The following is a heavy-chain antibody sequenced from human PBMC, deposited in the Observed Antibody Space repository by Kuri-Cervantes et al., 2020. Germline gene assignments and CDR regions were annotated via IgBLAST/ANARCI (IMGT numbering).Heavy chain of an antibody. J-gene: IGHJ4*02. Sequence: GGSLRLSCAASGFTFSNYAMSWVRQAPGKGLEWVSSISGSGGSSYHAVSVKGRCTISRDNSKNTLYLQMNSLRAEDTAVYYCARARVMYYYDSSGRIDYWGQGTLVTVSS. D-gene: IGHD3-22*01. CDR3: ARARVMYYYDSSGRIDY. CDR1: GFTFSNYA. CDR2: ISGSGGSS. V-gene: IGHV3-23*01.